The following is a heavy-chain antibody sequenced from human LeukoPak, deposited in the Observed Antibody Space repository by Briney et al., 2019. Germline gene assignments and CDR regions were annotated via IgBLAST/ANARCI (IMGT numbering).Heavy chain of an antibody. D-gene: IGHD3-22*01. V-gene: IGHV1-18*04. CDR3: ARDEGQNYYDSSGYAALDY. Sequence: ASVKVSCKASRYTFTGYYIHWVRQAPGQGLEWMGWISAYNGNTNYAQKLQGRVTMTTDTSTSTAYMELRSLRSDDTAVYYCARDEGQNYYDSSGYAALDYWGQGTLVTVSS. CDR1: RYTFTGYY. J-gene: IGHJ4*02. CDR2: ISAYNGNT.